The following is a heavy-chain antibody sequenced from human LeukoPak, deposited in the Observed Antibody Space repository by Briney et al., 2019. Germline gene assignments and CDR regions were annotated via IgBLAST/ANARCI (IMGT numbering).Heavy chain of an antibody. V-gene: IGHV3-7*05. CDR1: GFTFSSYW. D-gene: IGHD2-15*01. CDR2: IKQDGVEQ. CDR3: ARISQRSFDP. Sequence: GGSLRLSCAASGFTFSSYWMSWVRQAPGKGLEWVANIKQDGVEQYYVDSVEGRFTISRDNAKSSLFLQMNSLRAEDTAVYYCARISQRSFDPCGQGALVTVSS. J-gene: IGHJ5*02.